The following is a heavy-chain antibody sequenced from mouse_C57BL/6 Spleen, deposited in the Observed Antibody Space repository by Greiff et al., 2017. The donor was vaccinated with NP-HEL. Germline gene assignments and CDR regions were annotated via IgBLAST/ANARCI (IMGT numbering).Heavy chain of an antibody. D-gene: IGHD3-2*02. CDR2: ISSGSSTI. J-gene: IGHJ4*01. Sequence: EVKLVESGGGLVKPGGSLKLSCAASGFTFSDYGMHWVRQAPEKGLEWVAYISSGSSTIYYADTVKGRFTISRDNAKNTLFLQMTSLRSEDTAMYYCASPQTAQATYAMDYWGQGTSVTVSS. V-gene: IGHV5-17*01. CDR1: GFTFSDYG. CDR3: ASPQTAQATYAMDY.